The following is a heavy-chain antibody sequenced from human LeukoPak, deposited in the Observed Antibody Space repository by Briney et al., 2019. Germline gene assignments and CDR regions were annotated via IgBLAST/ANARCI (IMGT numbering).Heavy chain of an antibody. CDR1: GGSFSGYY. J-gene: IGHJ4*02. D-gene: IGHD2-2*01. CDR2: INHSGST. CDR3: ARGRSQLPKRETDY. V-gene: IGHV4-34*01. Sequence: PSETLSLTCAVYGGSFSGYYWSWLRQPPGKGLEGIGEINHSGSTNYNPSLKSRVTISVDTSKNQFSLKLSSVTAADTAVYYCARGRSQLPKRETDYWGQGTLVTVSS.